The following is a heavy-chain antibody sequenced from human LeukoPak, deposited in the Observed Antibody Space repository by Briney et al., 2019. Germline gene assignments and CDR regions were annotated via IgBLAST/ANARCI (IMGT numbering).Heavy chain of an antibody. V-gene: IGHV3-74*01. CDR2: INSDGSST. CDR3: ARRGAVTHAFDI. D-gene: IGHD4-17*01. CDR1: GFTFSNYW. Sequence: GGSLRLSCSASGFTFSNYWMNWVRQAPGKGLVWVSRINSDGSSTSYADSVKGRFTISRDNAKNTLYLQMNSLRAEDTAVYYCARRGAVTHAFDIWGQGTMVTVSS. J-gene: IGHJ3*02.